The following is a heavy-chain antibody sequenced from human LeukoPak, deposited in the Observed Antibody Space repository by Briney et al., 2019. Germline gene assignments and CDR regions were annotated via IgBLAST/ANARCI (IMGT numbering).Heavy chain of an antibody. V-gene: IGHV1-2*06. D-gene: IGHD5-18*01. CDR1: GYTFTGYY. J-gene: IGHJ4*02. CDR2: INPNSGGT. CDR3: ARESYGLSLNY. Sequence: ASVKVSCKASGYTFTGYYMHWVRQAPGQGLEWMGRINPNSGGTNYAQKFQGRVTMTRDTSISTAYMELSRLRSDDTAVFYCARESYGLSLNYWGQGTLVTVSS.